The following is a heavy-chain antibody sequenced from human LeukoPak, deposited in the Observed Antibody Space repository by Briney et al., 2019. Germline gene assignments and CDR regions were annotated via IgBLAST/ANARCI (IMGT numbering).Heavy chain of an antibody. D-gene: IGHD3-22*01. CDR3: VRASYHTSGYVFDY. Sequence: GGSLRLSCAAFGFTFSSYEMNWVRQAPGKGLEWVSYISSSGTTIYYADSVKGRFTISRDNAKNSLYLQMNSLRAEDTAVYYCVRASYHTSGYVFDYWGQGTLVTVSS. V-gene: IGHV3-48*03. CDR2: ISSSGTTI. CDR1: GFTFSSYE. J-gene: IGHJ4*02.